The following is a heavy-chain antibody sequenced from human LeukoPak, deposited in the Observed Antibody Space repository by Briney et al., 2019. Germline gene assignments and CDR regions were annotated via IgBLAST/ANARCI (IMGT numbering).Heavy chain of an antibody. V-gene: IGHV4-59*01. CDR3: ARGPPYYYDSSGYPPYWFDP. CDR1: GGSLSRYY. CDR2: IYYSGST. Sequence: SETLSLTCTVSGGSLSRYYWSWIRQPPRKGLEWIGYIYYSGSTNYNTSLKSRVTISVDTSKNQFSLKLSSVTAADTAVYYCARGPPYYYDSSGYPPYWFDPWGQGTLVTVSS. D-gene: IGHD3-22*01. J-gene: IGHJ5*02.